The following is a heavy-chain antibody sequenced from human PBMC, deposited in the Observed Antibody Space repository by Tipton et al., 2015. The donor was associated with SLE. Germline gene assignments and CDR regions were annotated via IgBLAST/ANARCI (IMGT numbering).Heavy chain of an antibody. CDR2: ISSSGSTI. CDR3: AREGSMGCSSTSCSNYYYYYMDV. V-gene: IGHV3-48*03. Sequence: SLRLSCAASGFTFSSYEMNWVRQAPGKGLVWVSYISSSGSTIYYADSVKGRFTISRDNAKNSLYLQINSLRAEDTAVYYCAREGSMGCSSTSCSNYYYYYMDVWGKGTTVTVSS. D-gene: IGHD2-2*01. J-gene: IGHJ6*03. CDR1: GFTFSSYE.